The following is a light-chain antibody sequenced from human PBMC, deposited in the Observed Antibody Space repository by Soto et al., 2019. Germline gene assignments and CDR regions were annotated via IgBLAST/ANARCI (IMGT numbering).Light chain of an antibody. CDR3: SSYAGNNVV. V-gene: IGLV2-8*01. CDR2: EVS. Sequence: QSVLTQPPSASGSPGQSVTISCTGTSSDVGGYNYVSWYQQHPGKAPKLMIYEVSKRPSGVPDRFSGSKSGNTASLTVSGLQAEDEADYYFSSYAGNNVVFGGGTKLTVL. J-gene: IGLJ2*01. CDR1: SSDVGGYNY.